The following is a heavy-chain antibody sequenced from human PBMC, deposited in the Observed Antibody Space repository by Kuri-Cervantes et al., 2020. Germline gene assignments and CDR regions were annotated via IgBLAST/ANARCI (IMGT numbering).Heavy chain of an antibody. CDR3: AGPSCDGSCYEDLDAFDT. Sequence: ASVKVSCKASGYTFTSYGISWVRQAPGQGLEWMGWISAYNGNTNYAQKLQGRVTITRDTSASTAYMELSSLRSEDTAVYYCAGPSCDGSCYEDLDAFDTWGQGTMVTVSS. CDR1: GYTFTSYG. V-gene: IGHV1-18*01. D-gene: IGHD2-15*01. CDR2: ISAYNGNT. J-gene: IGHJ3*02.